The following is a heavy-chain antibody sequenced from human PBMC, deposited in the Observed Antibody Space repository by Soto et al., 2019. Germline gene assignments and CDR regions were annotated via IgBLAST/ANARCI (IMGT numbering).Heavy chain of an antibody. CDR2: IIPIFGTA. J-gene: IGHJ4*02. CDR1: GGTFSSYA. D-gene: IGHD3-3*01. V-gene: IGHV1-69*13. Sequence: ASVKVSCKASGGTFSSYAISWVRQAPGQGLEWMGGIIPIFGTANYAQKFQGRVTITADESTSTAYMELSSLRSEDTAVYYCARDLYDGPLDYDLGDYWGQGTLVTVSS. CDR3: ARDLYDGPLDYDLGDY.